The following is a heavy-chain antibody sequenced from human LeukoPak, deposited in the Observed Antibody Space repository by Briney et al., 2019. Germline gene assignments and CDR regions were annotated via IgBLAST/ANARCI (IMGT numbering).Heavy chain of an antibody. Sequence: PGGSLRLSCAASGFTFSSYWMSWVRQAPGQGLEWVANIKQDGSEKYYVDSVKGRFTISRDDAKNSLYLQMNSLRAEDTAVYYCARDQGSSWSSDYWGQGTLVTVSS. CDR2: IKQDGSEK. J-gene: IGHJ4*02. D-gene: IGHD6-13*01. CDR3: ARDQGSSWSSDY. V-gene: IGHV3-7*03. CDR1: GFTFSSYW.